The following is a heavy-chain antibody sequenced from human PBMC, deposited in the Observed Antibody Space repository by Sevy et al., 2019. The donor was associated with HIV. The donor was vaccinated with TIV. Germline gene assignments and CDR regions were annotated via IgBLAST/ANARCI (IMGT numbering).Heavy chain of an antibody. J-gene: IGHJ5*02. CDR2: IYTSGST. D-gene: IGHD2-2*01. CDR1: GGSISSYY. V-gene: IGHV4-4*07. CDR3: ARDFCSSTSYLNWFDP. Sequence: SETLSLTCTVSGGSISSYYWSWIRQPAGKGLEWIGRIYTSGSTNYNPSLKSRVTMSVDTSKNQFSLKLSSVTAADTAVYYCARDFCSSTSYLNWFDPWGQGTLVTVS.